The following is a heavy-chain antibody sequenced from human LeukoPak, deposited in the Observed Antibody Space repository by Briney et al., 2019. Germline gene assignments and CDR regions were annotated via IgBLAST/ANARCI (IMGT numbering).Heavy chain of an antibody. D-gene: IGHD4/OR15-4a*01. CDR2: INTNTGNP. CDR3: ARDDPEYGAFDP. Sequence: GGSLRLSCAASGFTFSSYGMHWVRQAPGQGLEWMGWINTNTGNPTSAQGFTGRFVFSLDTSVSTVYLQINSLKAEDTAVYYCARDDPEYGAFDPWGQGTLVTVSS. CDR1: GFTFSSYG. V-gene: IGHV7-4-1*02. J-gene: IGHJ5*02.